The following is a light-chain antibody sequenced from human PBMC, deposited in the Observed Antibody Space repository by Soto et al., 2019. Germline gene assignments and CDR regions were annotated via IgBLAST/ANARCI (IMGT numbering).Light chain of an antibody. CDR2: GAS. CDR1: QSVSSN. Sequence: EIVLTQYPATLSLSPGESATLSCRASQSVSSNLAWYQQKPGQAPRLLIYGASTRATGIPARFSGSGSGTEFTLTISSLQSEDFAVYYCQQYNNWPPITFGQGTRLEI. J-gene: IGKJ5*01. V-gene: IGKV3-15*01. CDR3: QQYNNWPPIT.